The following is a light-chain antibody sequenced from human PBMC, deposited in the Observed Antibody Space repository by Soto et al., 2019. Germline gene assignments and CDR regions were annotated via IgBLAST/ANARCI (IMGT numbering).Light chain of an antibody. Sequence: QSVLTQPPSVSGAPGQSITISCSWTSSNIGAGYDVHWYQQLPGTAPKLLIFGNTNRPSGVPDRFSGSKSGTSAYLAIAGLQPEDEADYHCQSYDDTLSGMVFGGGTKLTVL. CDR1: SSNIGAGYD. V-gene: IGLV1-40*02. CDR3: QSYDDTLSGMV. J-gene: IGLJ3*02. CDR2: GNT.